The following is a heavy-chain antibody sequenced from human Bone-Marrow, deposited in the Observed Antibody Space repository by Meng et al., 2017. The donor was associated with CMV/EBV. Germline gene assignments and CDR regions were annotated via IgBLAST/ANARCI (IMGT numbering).Heavy chain of an antibody. CDR1: GYTFTGYY. D-gene: IGHD2-21*01. V-gene: IGHV1-2*02. J-gene: IGHJ2*01. CDR2: INPNSGGT. Sequence: ASVKVSCKASGYTFTGYYMHWVRQAPGQGLEWMGWINPNSGGTHFAQQFQGRVTMTRDTSISTAYMELTRLRSDDTAVYFCASLVRDCGGDCYSSWYFDLWGRGTLVTVSS. CDR3: ASLVRDCGGDCYSSWYFDL.